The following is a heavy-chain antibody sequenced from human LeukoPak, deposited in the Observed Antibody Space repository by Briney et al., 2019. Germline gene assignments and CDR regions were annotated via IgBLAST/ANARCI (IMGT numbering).Heavy chain of an antibody. J-gene: IGHJ4*02. V-gene: IGHV1-2*02. D-gene: IGHD3-22*01. CDR2: INPNSGGT. CDR1: GYTFTGYY. CDR3: ARDPSYYDISGYYTY. Sequence: ASVKVSCKASGYTFTGYYMHWVRQAPAQGLEWMGWINPNSGGTNYAQKFQGRVTMTRDTSISTAYMELSRLRSDDTAVYYCARDPSYYDISGYYTYWGQGTLVTVSS.